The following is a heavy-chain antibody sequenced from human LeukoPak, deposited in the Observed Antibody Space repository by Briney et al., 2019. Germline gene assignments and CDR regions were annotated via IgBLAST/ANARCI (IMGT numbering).Heavy chain of an antibody. Sequence: PSETLSLTCAVYGVSFSGYYWSWIRQPPGKGLEWIGEINHSGSTNYNPSLKSRVTISVDTSKNQFSLKLSSVTAADTAVYYCARYPKSSYYYYGMDVWGQGTTVTGSS. J-gene: IGHJ6*02. CDR2: INHSGST. CDR1: GVSFSGYY. V-gene: IGHV4-34*01. CDR3: ARYPKSSYYYYGMDV.